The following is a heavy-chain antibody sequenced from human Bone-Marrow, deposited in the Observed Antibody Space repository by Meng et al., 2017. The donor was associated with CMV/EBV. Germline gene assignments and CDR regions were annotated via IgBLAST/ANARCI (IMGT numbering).Heavy chain of an antibody. CDR2: ISYDGTNE. Sequence: GESLKISCAASGFTFSGYAMHWVRQAPGKGLEWVAVISYDGTNEYYADSVKGRFTISRDNSKNTVFLQMNSLRTEDTAMYYCARERIEHVLRFLEWSPYYYYGMDVWGQGTTVTVSS. V-gene: IGHV3-30-3*01. J-gene: IGHJ6*02. CDR3: ARERIEHVLRFLEWSPYYYYGMDV. D-gene: IGHD3-3*01. CDR1: GFTFSGYA.